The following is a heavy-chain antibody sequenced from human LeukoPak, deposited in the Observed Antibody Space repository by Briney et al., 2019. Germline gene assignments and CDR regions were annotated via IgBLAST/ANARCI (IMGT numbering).Heavy chain of an antibody. D-gene: IGHD5-12*01. Sequence: SVKVSCKASGYTFSTYPMNWVRQAPGQGLEWMGGIIPIFGTANYAQKFQGRVTITADESTSTAYMELSSLRSEDTAVYYCARVYSGYDYYFDYWGQGTLVTVSS. CDR3: ARVYSGYDYYFDY. CDR1: GYTFSTYP. J-gene: IGHJ4*02. CDR2: IIPIFGTA. V-gene: IGHV1-69*13.